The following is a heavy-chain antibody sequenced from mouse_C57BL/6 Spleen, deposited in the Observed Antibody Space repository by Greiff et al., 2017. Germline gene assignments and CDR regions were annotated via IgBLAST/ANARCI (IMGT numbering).Heavy chain of an antibody. Sequence: DVQLVESGGDLVKPGGSLKLSCAASGFTFSSYGMSWVRQTPDKRLEWVATISSGGSYTSYPDSVKGRFPISSDNAKNTLYLQMSSLKSEDTAMYYCARHDYYSGRYYFDYWGQGTTLTVSS. D-gene: IGHD1-1*01. CDR1: GFTFSSYG. J-gene: IGHJ2*01. CDR2: ISSGGSYT. V-gene: IGHV5-6*01. CDR3: ARHDYYSGRYYFDY.